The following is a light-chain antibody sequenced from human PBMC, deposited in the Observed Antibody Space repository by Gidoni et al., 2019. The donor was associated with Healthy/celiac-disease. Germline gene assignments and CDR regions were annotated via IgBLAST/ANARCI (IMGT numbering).Light chain of an antibody. CDR1: QSISSY. V-gene: IGKV1-39*01. J-gene: IGKJ3*01. CDR3: QQSYSTPRT. CDR2: AAS. Sequence: DIQMTQSPSSLSASVGDRVTITCRASQSISSYLNWYQQKPGKAPKLLIYAASSLQSGVPSRFSGSGSGTDFTLTISSLQPEYFATYYCQQSYSTPRTFXPXTKVDIK.